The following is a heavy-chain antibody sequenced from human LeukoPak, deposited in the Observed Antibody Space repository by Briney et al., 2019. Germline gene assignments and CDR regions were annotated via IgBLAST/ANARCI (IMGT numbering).Heavy chain of an antibody. CDR1: GFTFSSYS. Sequence: GGSLRLSCAASGFTFSSYSMNWVRQAPGKGLEWVSVIYSDGSTYYADSVKGRFTISRDNSKNTLYLQMNSLRADDTAVYYCARDANYYETSGNYYYYYMDVWGKGTTVTISS. J-gene: IGHJ6*03. D-gene: IGHD3-22*01. CDR3: ARDANYYETSGNYYYYYMDV. CDR2: IYSDGST. V-gene: IGHV3-53*01.